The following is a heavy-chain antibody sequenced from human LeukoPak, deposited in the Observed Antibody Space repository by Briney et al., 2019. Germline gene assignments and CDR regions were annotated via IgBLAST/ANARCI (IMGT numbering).Heavy chain of an antibody. J-gene: IGHJ6*03. D-gene: IGHD5-18*01. CDR3: ARPHTAMVKGYYYYYMDV. V-gene: IGHV1-2*02. Sequence: ASVKVSCKASGYTFTGYYMHWVRQAPGQGLEWMGWINPNSGGTNYAQKFQGRVTMTRDTSISTAYMELSRLRSDGTAVYYCARPHTAMVKGYYYYYMDVWGKGTTVTVSS. CDR2: INPNSGGT. CDR1: GYTFTGYY.